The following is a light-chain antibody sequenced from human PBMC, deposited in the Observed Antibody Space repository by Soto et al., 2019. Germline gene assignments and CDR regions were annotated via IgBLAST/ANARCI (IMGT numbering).Light chain of an antibody. Sequence: QSVLTQPPSASGSPGQSVTISCTGTSSDVGGYNYVSWYQQHPGKAPRLLIFEVNKRSSGVPDRFSGSKSANTASLTVSGLLTEDEADYYCSSYVGANTVIFGGGTKLTVL. V-gene: IGLV2-8*01. J-gene: IGLJ2*01. CDR2: EVN. CDR1: SSDVGGYNY. CDR3: SSYVGANTVI.